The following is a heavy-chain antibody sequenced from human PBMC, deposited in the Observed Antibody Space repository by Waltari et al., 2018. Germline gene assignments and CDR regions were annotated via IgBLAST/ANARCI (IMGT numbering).Heavy chain of an antibody. CDR3: ARQSYYDESGHD. CDR1: GGSSRRSGYY. D-gene: IGHD3-22*01. Sequence: QLELQESGPGLVKPSEPLSPTCSVSGGSSRRSGYYWVWIRQPPGKGLEWIGSIYYSGTTYYKPSLNSRVTISVDTSKNQFSLKLTSVTAADTAMYFCARQSYYDESGHDWGQGTLVTVSS. CDR2: IYYSGTT. V-gene: IGHV4-39*01. J-gene: IGHJ4*02.